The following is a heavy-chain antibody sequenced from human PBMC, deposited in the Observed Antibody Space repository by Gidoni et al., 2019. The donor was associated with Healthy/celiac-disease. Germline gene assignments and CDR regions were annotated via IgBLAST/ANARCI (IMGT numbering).Heavy chain of an antibody. Sequence: QVQLQQSGPGLLKPSETLSLTCAVSGGSFSGYYWSWIRQPPGKGLEWIGEINHSGSTNYNPSLKNRVSRSKYNPKIQCSLKLSFVTAADTAVYYWARGRQYDEVWCGRDYYCDGMEVWGQGTTVTVSS. D-gene: IGHD3-3*01. V-gene: IGHV4-34*01. J-gene: IGHJ6*02. CDR2: INHSGST. CDR1: GGSFSGYY. CDR3: ARGRQYDEVWCGRDYYCDGMEV.